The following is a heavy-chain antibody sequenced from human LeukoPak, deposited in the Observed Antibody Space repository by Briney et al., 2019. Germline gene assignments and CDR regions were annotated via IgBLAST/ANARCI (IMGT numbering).Heavy chain of an antibody. CDR1: GFSFSSYG. J-gene: IGHJ4*02. Sequence: GGSLRLSCTASGFSFSSYGMSWVRQPPGKGLDWVSGIIGSGNSAYYADSVKGRFTISRDNSKNTLHLQMNSLRVEDTAVYYCAKETKYTSGWLTIDYWGQGTLVTVSS. D-gene: IGHD6-19*01. V-gene: IGHV3-23*01. CDR3: AKETKYTSGWLTIDY. CDR2: IIGSGNSA.